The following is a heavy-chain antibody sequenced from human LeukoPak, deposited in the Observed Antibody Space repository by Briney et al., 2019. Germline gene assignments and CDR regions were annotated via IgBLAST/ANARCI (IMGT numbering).Heavy chain of an antibody. D-gene: IGHD3-22*01. CDR1: GFTFDDYA. Sequence: GGSLRLSCAASGFTFDDYAMHWVRQAPGKGLEWVSLISGDGGSTYYADSVKGRFTISRDNSKNSLYLQMNSLRTEDTALYYCEKDIQSLARNYYDSSGYAFDIWGQGTMVTASS. J-gene: IGHJ3*02. CDR3: EKDIQSLARNYYDSSGYAFDI. CDR2: ISGDGGST. V-gene: IGHV3-43*02.